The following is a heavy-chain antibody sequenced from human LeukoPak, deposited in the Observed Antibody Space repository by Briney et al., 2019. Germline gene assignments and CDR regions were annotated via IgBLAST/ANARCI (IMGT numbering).Heavy chain of an antibody. J-gene: IGHJ4*02. CDR3: VRAVYGWSFSGYENSSPEPDF. CDR1: GFTLSSYG. D-gene: IGHD5-12*01. CDR2: IWYDGSNK. Sequence: GGSLRLSCAASGFTLSSYGMHSVRQAPGKGLEWLAVIWYDGSNKYYADCVKGRFTISRDNSNNTLYLQMNSLRAEDTAVYYCVRAVYGWSFSGYENSSPEPDFCGQGTLVTVSS. V-gene: IGHV3-33*01.